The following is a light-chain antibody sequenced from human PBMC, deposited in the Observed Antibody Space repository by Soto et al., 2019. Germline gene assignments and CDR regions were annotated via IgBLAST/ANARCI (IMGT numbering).Light chain of an antibody. CDR3: SSYTSSSIQ. CDR1: SIDVGGYNY. J-gene: IGLJ2*01. Sequence: QSALTQPASVSGSPGQSITISCTGTSIDVGGYNYVSWYQQHPGKAPKLMIYEVSNRPSGVSNRFSGSKSGNTASLTISGLQAEDEADYYCSSYTSSSIQFGGGTKVTVL. CDR2: EVS. V-gene: IGLV2-14*01.